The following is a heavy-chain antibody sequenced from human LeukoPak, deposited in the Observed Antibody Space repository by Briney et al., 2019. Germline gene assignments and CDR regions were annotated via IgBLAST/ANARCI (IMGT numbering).Heavy chain of an antibody. V-gene: IGHV4-34*01. Sequence: SETLSLTCAVYGGSLSGYYWSWIRQPPGKGLEWIGEINHSGSTNYNPSLKSRVTISVDASKNQFSLKLSSVTAADTAVYYCARGPLGGYYFDYWGQGTLVTVSS. CDR3: ARGPLGGYYFDY. D-gene: IGHD3-16*01. CDR2: INHSGST. J-gene: IGHJ4*02. CDR1: GGSLSGYY.